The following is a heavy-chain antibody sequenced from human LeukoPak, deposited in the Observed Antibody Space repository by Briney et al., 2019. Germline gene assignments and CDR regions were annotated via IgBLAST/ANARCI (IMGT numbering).Heavy chain of an antibody. CDR2: IKQDGSEK. Sequence: GGSLRLSCAASGFTFSSYWMSWVRQAPGKGLEWVANIKQDGSEKYYVDSVKGRFTISRDNAKNSLYLQMNSLRAEDTAVYYCARARGLDSSSSAWFDPWGQGTLVTVSS. J-gene: IGHJ5*02. D-gene: IGHD6-6*01. V-gene: IGHV3-7*01. CDR3: ARARGLDSSSSAWFDP. CDR1: GFTFSSYW.